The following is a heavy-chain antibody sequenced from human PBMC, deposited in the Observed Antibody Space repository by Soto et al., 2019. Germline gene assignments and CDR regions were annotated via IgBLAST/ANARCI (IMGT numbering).Heavy chain of an antibody. V-gene: IGHV4-39*01. CDR1: GGSISTTNYY. J-gene: IGHJ4*02. D-gene: IGHD1-1*01. CDR3: ARQDNTGTYQGFDY. Sequence: QLQLQESGPGLVKPSETLSLTCTVSGGSISTTNYYWAWIRQPPGKGLEWIGSMSYSGSTYYNSSLRSRVTMSVDTSKNQFSLKVSSETAADTAVYSCARQDNTGTYQGFDYWGQGTLVTVSS. CDR2: MSYSGST.